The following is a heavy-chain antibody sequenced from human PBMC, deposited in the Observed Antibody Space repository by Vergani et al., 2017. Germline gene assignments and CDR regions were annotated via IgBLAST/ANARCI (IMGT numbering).Heavy chain of an antibody. CDR3: ARGLCSSTSCYISAFDI. D-gene: IGHD2-2*02. CDR1: GFTFSSYA. CDR2: ISSSSSTI. V-gene: IGHV3-48*01. J-gene: IGHJ3*02. Sequence: EVQLLESGGGLVQPGGSLRLSCAASGFTFSSYAMSWVRQAPGKGLEWVSYISSSSSTIYYADSVKGRFTISRDNAKNSLYLQMNSLRAEDTAVYYCARGLCSSTSCYISAFDIWGQGTMVTVSS.